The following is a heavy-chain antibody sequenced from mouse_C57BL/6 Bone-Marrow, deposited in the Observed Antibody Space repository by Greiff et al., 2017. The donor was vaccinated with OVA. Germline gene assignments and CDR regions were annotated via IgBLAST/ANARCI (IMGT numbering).Heavy chain of an antibody. J-gene: IGHJ1*03. CDR1: GYTFTSYW. D-gene: IGHD1-1*01. CDR3: SLTTVVPYWYFDV. Sequence: QVQLQQPGAELVKPGASVKMSCKASGYTFTSYWITWVKQRPGQGLEWIGDIYPGSGSTNYHEKFKSKATLTVNTSSSTAYMQLSSLTSEDSAVYYCSLTTVVPYWYFDVWGTGTTVTVSS. V-gene: IGHV1-55*01. CDR2: IYPGSGST.